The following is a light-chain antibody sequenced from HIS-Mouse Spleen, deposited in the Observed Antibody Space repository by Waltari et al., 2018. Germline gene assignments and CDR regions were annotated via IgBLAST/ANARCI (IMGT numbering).Light chain of an antibody. CDR3: QQYDNLPPVIT. V-gene: IGKV1-33*01. CDR2: DAS. Sequence: DIQMTQSPSSLSASVGDRVTITCQASQDISNYLNWYQQKPGKAPKLLSYDASNLETGVPSRFSGSGSGTDFTFTISSLQPEDTATYYCQQYDNLPPVITFGQGTRLEIK. J-gene: IGKJ5*01. CDR1: QDISNY.